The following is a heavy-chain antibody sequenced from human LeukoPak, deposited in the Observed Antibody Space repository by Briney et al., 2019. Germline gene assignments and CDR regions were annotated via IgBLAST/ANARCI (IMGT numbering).Heavy chain of an antibody. Sequence: GGSLRLSCAASGFTFSSYSMNWVRQAPGKGLEWVSYISSSSSTIYYADSVKGRFTISRDNSKNTLYLQMNSLRAEDTAVYYCAKYPSNYYDSSGLRYYFDYWGQGTLVTVSS. V-gene: IGHV3-48*01. CDR3: AKYPSNYYDSSGLRYYFDY. CDR2: ISSSSSTI. D-gene: IGHD3-22*01. J-gene: IGHJ4*02. CDR1: GFTFSSYS.